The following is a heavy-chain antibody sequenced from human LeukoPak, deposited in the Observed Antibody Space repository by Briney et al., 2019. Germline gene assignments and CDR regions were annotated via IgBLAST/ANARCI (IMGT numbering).Heavy chain of an antibody. CDR2: IYHSGST. CDR1: GYSISSGYY. Sequence: SETLSLTCTVSGYSISSGYYWGWIRQPPGKGLEWIGSIYHSGSTYYNPSLKSRVTISVDTSKNQFSLQLNSVTPEDTAVYYCAQDLVYWGQGTLVTVSS. J-gene: IGHJ4*02. CDR3: AQDLVY. D-gene: IGHD3-16*01. V-gene: IGHV4-38-2*02.